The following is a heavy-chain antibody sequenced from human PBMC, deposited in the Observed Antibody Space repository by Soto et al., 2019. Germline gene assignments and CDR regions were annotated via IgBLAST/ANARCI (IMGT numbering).Heavy chain of an antibody. CDR3: ARDYYGSASYDKYYYYGLDV. J-gene: IGHJ6*02. CDR2: VYYSGST. CDR1: GGSISSYY. V-gene: IGHV4-4*07. Sequence: KPSETLSLTCTASGGSISSYYWSWIRQPAGKGLELIGRVYYSGSTNYNPSLESRVTMSADTSENQVSLKLRSVTAADTAVYYCARDYYGSASYDKYYYYGLDVWGQVTTVTVSS. D-gene: IGHD3-10*01.